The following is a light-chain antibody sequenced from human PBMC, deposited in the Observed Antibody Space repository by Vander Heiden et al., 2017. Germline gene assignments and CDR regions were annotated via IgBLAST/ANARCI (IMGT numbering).Light chain of an antibody. CDR1: SSNIGSNT. Sequence: QSVLTQPPSAAGTPGQRVTISCSGSSSNIGSNTVNWYQQPPGTAPKLLIYSNNQRPSGVPDRFSGSKSGTSASLAISGLQSEDEADYYCAAWDDSLNGQVFGTGTKVTVL. CDR2: SNN. J-gene: IGLJ1*01. V-gene: IGLV1-44*01. CDR3: AAWDDSLNGQV.